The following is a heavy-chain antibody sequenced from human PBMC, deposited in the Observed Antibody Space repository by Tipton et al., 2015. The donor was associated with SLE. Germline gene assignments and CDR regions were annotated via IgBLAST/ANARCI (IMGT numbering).Heavy chain of an antibody. D-gene: IGHD6-13*01. CDR3: VKQIAGAGSS. CDR1: GVTFSSHW. CDR2: VNTDGVTT. V-gene: IGHV3-74*03. J-gene: IGHJ5*02. Sequence: SGVTFSSHWMHWVRQAPGKGLVWVSRVNTDGVTTEYAHSVRGRFTISRGNAKNTVYLQMNSLRAEDTAVYYCVKQIAGAGSSWGQGTLVTVSS.